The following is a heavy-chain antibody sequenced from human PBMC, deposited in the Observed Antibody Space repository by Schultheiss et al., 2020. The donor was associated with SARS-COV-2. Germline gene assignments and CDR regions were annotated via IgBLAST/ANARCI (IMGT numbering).Heavy chain of an antibody. V-gene: IGHV3-38-3*01. D-gene: IGHD2-15*01. CDR1: GFTVSSNE. Sequence: GGSLRLSCAASGFTVSSNEMSWVRQAPGKGLEWVSSISGGSTYYADSRKGRFTISRDNSKNTLYLQMNSLRAEDTAVYYCARGIVVVVAAKREYYFDYWGQGTLVTVSS. CDR2: ISGGST. CDR3: ARGIVVVVAAKREYYFDY. J-gene: IGHJ4*02.